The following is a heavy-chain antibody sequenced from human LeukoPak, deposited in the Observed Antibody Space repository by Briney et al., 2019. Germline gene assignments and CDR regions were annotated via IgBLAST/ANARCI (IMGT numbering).Heavy chain of an antibody. J-gene: IGHJ5*02. CDR3: ARDPSYYDSSGYLNWFDP. D-gene: IGHD3-22*01. CDR1: GFTFSSYA. CDR2: ISYDGSNK. V-gene: IGHV3-30-3*01. Sequence: GGSLRLSCAASGFTFSSYAMHWVRQAPGKGLEWVAVISYDGSNKYYADSVKGRFTISRDNSKNTLHLQMNSLRAEDTAVYYCARDPSYYDSSGYLNWFDPWGQGTLVTVSS.